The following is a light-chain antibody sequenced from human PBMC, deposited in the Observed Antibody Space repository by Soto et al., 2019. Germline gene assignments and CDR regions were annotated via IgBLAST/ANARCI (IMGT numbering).Light chain of an antibody. J-gene: IGKJ1*01. CDR1: QSISSW. V-gene: IGKV1-5*01. CDR2: DAS. Sequence: DIQMTQSPSTLSSSVGDRVTITCRASQSISSWLAWYQQKPGKAPKLLIYDASSLESGIPSRFSGSGSGTEFTLTISSLQPDDVATYFCQQYNSYSPPWTFGQGTKVEIK. CDR3: QQYNSYSPPWT.